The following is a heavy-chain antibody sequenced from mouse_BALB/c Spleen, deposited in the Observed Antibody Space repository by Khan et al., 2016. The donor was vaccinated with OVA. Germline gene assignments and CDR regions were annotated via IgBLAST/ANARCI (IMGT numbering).Heavy chain of an antibody. CDR3: DRAGSRCDNAMDY. J-gene: IGHJ4*01. Sequence: EVELVESGPGLVKPSQSLSLTCTVTGYSFTSDYVWNVIRQFPGNKLEWRGYISSSGTTYYNPPIKRRIFITRDTSKNQFFLQLNSVTTEDTATYNCDRAGSRCDNAMDYWGQGTSVTVSS. CDR2: ISSSGTT. V-gene: IGHV3-2*02. CDR1: GYSFTSDYV. D-gene: IGHD2-13*01.